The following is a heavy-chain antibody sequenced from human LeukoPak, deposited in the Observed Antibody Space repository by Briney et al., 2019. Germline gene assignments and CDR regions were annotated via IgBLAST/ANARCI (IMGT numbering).Heavy chain of an antibody. CDR2: INAGNGNT. CDR1: GYTFTSYA. CDR3: ARDSPIVGATLGY. Sequence: ASVKVSCKASGYTFTSYAMYWVRQAPGQRLEWMGWINAGNGNTKYSQKFQGRVTITRDTSASTAYMELSSLRSEGTAVYYCARDSPIVGATLGYWGQGTLVTVSS. J-gene: IGHJ4*02. V-gene: IGHV1-3*01. D-gene: IGHD1-26*01.